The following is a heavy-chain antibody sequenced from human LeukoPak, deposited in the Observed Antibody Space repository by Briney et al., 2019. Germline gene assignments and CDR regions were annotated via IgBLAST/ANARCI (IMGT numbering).Heavy chain of an antibody. CDR1: GFTFSSYG. V-gene: IGHV3-30*18. J-gene: IGHJ6*03. D-gene: IGHD1-7*01. Sequence: GGSLRLSCAASGFTFSSYGMHWVRQAPGKGLEWVAVISYDGSNKYYADSVKGRFTISRDNSKNTLYLQMNSLRAEDTAVYCCAKDWNWNYNYYYYYMDVRGKGTTVTVSS. CDR2: ISYDGSNK. CDR3: AKDWNWNYNYYYYYMDV.